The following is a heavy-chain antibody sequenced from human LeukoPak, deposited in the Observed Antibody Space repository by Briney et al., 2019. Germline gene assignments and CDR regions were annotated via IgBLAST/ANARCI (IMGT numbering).Heavy chain of an antibody. CDR1: GGSFSGYY. CDR3: ARVPFLRYDFWSGYPVYMDV. CDR2: INHSGST. J-gene: IGHJ6*03. V-gene: IGHV4-34*01. Sequence: SETLSLTCAVYGGSFSGYYWSWIRQPPGKGLEWIGEINHSGSTNYNPSLKSRVTISVDTSKNQFSLKLSSVTAADPAVYYCARVPFLRYDFWSGYPVYMDVWGKGTTVTVSS. D-gene: IGHD3-3*01.